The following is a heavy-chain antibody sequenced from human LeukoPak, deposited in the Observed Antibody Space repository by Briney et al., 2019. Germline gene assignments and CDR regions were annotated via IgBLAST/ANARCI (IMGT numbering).Heavy chain of an antibody. CDR2: IYFSGTT. Sequence: PSETLSLTCTVSGGSISSSSYFWGWIREPPGKGLEWIGNIYFSGTTYYNPSLKSRVTIFVDTSKNQFSLKLSPVTAADTAVYYCARLCDFWSGCYMDVWGKGTTVTVSS. D-gene: IGHD3-3*01. J-gene: IGHJ6*03. CDR1: GGSISSSSYF. V-gene: IGHV4-39*01. CDR3: ARLCDFWSGCYMDV.